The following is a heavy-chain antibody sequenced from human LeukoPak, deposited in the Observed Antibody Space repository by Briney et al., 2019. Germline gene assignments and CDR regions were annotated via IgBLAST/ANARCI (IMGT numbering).Heavy chain of an antibody. CDR1: GFIFSSHA. Sequence: VSLRLSCEASGFIFSSHAMSWVRQAPGKGLEWVLAISGSGSNTYYADSVKGRFTISRDNAKNSLYLQMNSLRAEDTAVYYCARGDSSGSPYVWGQGTTVTVSS. V-gene: IGHV3-23*01. CDR2: ISGSGSNT. D-gene: IGHD6-19*01. J-gene: IGHJ6*02. CDR3: ARGDSSGSPYV.